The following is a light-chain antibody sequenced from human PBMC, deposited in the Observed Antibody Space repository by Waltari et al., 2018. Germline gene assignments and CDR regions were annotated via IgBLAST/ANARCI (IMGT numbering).Light chain of an antibody. CDR2: YSN. J-gene: IGLJ2*01. CDR3: AAWDNSLSSPV. V-gene: IGLV1-47*02. CDR1: SSNIGSNY. Sequence: QSVLTQPPSASGAPGQSVTISCSGSSSNIGSNYVYWYQQLPGTAPKLLIYYSNRRPSGVPDRFSGSKSGTSASLAITGLRSEDEADYYCAAWDNSLSSPVFGGGTRLTVL.